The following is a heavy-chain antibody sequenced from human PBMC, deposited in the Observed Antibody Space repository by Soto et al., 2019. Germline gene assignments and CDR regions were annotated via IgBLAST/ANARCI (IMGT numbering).Heavy chain of an antibody. CDR1: GFIFSNYG. V-gene: IGHV3-30*18. CDR3: AKDIHPGRDTYHYGADY. D-gene: IGHD5-12*01. CDR2: ISYDGSRK. Sequence: QVQLVESGGGVVQPGTSLTLSCSASGFIFSNYGMHWVRQAPDKGLEWVSIISYDGSRKHYVDSVKGRFTISRDNSKNTLDLQMNSLRAEDTAVYYCAKDIHPGRDTYHYGADYWGQGTLVAVSS. J-gene: IGHJ4*02.